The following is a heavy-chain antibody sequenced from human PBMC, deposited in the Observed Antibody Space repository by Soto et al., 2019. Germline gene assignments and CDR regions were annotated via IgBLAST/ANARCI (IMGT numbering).Heavy chain of an antibody. Sequence: SETLSLTCTVSGGSISSGDYYWSWIRQPPGKGLEWIGYIYYSGSTYYNPSLKSRVTISVDTSKNQFSLKLSSVTAADTAVYYCARERAHYYGSGTHWGQGTLVTVSS. V-gene: IGHV4-30-4*01. CDR1: GGSISSGDYY. J-gene: IGHJ4*02. D-gene: IGHD3-10*01. CDR3: ARERAHYYGSGTH. CDR2: IYYSGST.